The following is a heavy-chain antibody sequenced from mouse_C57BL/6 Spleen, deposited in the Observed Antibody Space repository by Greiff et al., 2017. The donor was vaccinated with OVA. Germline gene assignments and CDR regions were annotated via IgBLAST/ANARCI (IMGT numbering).Heavy chain of an antibody. Sequence: VQLQESGTVLARPGASVKMSCKTSGYTFTSYWMHWVKQRPGQGLEWIGALYPGNSDTSYNQKFKGKAKLTAVTSASTAYMELSSLTNEDSAVYYCTREDYYGSSYDAMDYWGQGTSVTVSS. CDR3: TREDYYGSSYDAMDY. D-gene: IGHD1-1*01. J-gene: IGHJ4*01. CDR1: GYTFTSYW. V-gene: IGHV1-5*01. CDR2: LYPGNSDT.